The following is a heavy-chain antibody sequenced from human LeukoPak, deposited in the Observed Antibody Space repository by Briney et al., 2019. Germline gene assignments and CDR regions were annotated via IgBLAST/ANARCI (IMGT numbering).Heavy chain of an antibody. J-gene: IGHJ4*02. D-gene: IGHD2-15*01. Sequence: PSETLSLTCTVSGGSISSSSYYWGWIRQPPGKGLEWIGSIYYSGSTYYNPSLKSRVTISVDTSKNQFSLKLSSVTAADTAVYFCARGGGGLAYWGPGTLVTVSS. CDR2: IYYSGST. CDR1: GGSISSSSYY. CDR3: ARGGGGLAY. V-gene: IGHV4-39*07.